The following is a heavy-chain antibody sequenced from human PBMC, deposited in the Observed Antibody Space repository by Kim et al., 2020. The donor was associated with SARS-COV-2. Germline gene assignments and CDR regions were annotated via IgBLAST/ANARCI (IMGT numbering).Heavy chain of an antibody. CDR3: ARARYSRVYGMDV. V-gene: IGHV3-53*01. D-gene: IGHD2-15*01. Sequence: YAESGKGRFTIARDSSKSAVYLQMNSLRAEDTAMYYCARARYSRVYGMDVWGQGTTVTVSS. J-gene: IGHJ6*02.